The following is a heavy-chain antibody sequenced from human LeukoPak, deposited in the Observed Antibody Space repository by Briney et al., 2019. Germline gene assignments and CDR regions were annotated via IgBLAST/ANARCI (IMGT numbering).Heavy chain of an antibody. D-gene: IGHD3-10*01. Sequence: GGSLRLSCAASGFSLSEYSMNWVRQAPGKGLEWVSYISSSSSSRIYYADSVKGRFTISRDNAKNSLYLQMNSLRAEDTAVYYCAKDRRITMVRGVMDWFDPWGQGTLVTVSS. J-gene: IGHJ5*02. CDR1: GFSLSEYS. CDR3: AKDRRITMVRGVMDWFDP. CDR2: ISSSSSSRI. V-gene: IGHV3-48*01.